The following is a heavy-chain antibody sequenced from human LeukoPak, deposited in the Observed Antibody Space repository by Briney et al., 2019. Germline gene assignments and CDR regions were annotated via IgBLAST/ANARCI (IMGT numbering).Heavy chain of an antibody. CDR1: GGSISPYY. CDR2: INHSGST. J-gene: IGHJ4*02. V-gene: IGHV4-34*01. Sequence: SETLSLTCTVSGGSISPYYWSWIRQPPGKGLEWIGEINHSGSTNYNPSLKSRVTISVDTSKNQFSLKLSSVTAADTAVYYCARMGKLSPYDYWGQGTLVTVSS. D-gene: IGHD7-27*01. CDR3: ARMGKLSPYDY.